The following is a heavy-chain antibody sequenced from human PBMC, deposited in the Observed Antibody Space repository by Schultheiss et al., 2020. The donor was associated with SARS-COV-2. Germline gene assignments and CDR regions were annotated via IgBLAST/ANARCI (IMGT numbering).Heavy chain of an antibody. CDR1: GGSFSGYY. J-gene: IGHJ3*02. D-gene: IGHD1-26*01. Sequence: SQTLSLTCAVYGGSFSGYYWSWIRQPPGKGLEWIGEINHSGSTNYNPSLKSRVTISVDTSKNQFSLKLSSVTAADTAVYYCARARNSGIDAFDIWGQGTMVTVSS. V-gene: IGHV4-34*01. CDR3: ARARNSGIDAFDI. CDR2: INHSGST.